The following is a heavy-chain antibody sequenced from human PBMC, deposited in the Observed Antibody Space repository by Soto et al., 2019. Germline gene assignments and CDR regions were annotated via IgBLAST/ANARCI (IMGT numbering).Heavy chain of an antibody. Sequence: KTSETLSLTCAVYGGSVNGYYWNWIRQPPGKGLEWIGEINHTGGTHYNPSLKSRVTISVDTSKNQFSLRLSSVTAADRAIYYCATRITVFGLLIPPFDPWGQGTQVTASS. CDR1: GGSVNGYY. CDR3: ATRITVFGLLIPPFDP. J-gene: IGHJ5*02. CDR2: INHTGGT. D-gene: IGHD3-3*01. V-gene: IGHV4-34*01.